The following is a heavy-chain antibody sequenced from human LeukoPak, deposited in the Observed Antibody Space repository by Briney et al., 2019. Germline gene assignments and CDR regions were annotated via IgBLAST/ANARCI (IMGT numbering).Heavy chain of an antibody. J-gene: IGHJ4*02. CDR3: ARDGYPTVTTYYFDY. CDR1: GFTFSSYS. D-gene: IGHD4-17*01. CDR2: ISSSSSYI. V-gene: IGHV3-21*01. Sequence: TSGGSLRLSCAASGFTFSSYSMNWVRQAPGKGLEWVSSISSSSSYIYYADSVKGRFTISRDNAKNSLYLQMNSLRAEDTAVYYCARDGYPTVTTYYFDYWGQGTLVTVSS.